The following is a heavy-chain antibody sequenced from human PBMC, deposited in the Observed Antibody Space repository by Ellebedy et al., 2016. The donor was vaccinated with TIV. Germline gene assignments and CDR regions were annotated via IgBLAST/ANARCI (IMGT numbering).Heavy chain of an antibody. V-gene: IGHV3-21*05. CDR3: ARDFWDELDYR. CDR2: IHYSSSNI. D-gene: IGHD3-3*01. CDR1: GFTFSSHS. J-gene: IGHJ4*02. Sequence: GESLKISCAASGFTFSSHSMNWVRQAPGKGLEWVSYIHYSSSNIFYADSVRGRFTASRDNAKNSLYLQMNSLRAEDTAVYYCARDFWDELDYRWGQGTLVTVSS.